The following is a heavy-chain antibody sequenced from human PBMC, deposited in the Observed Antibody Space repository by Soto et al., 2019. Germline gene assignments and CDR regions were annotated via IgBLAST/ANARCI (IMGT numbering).Heavy chain of an antibody. CDR3: ARERGVYGLFDY. V-gene: IGHV3-33*01. J-gene: IGHJ4*02. Sequence: GGSLRLSCAASGFTFSSYGMHWVRQAPGKGLEWVAVIWYDGSNKYYADSVKGRFTISRDNSKNTLYLQMNSLRAEDTAVYHCARERGVYGLFDYWGQGTLVTVSS. CDR2: IWYDGSNK. D-gene: IGHD3-16*01. CDR1: GFTFSSYG.